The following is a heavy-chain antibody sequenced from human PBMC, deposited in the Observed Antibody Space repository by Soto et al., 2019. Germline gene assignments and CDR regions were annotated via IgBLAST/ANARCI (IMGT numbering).Heavy chain of an antibody. D-gene: IGHD3-22*01. CDR3: ARGLTMTPFDP. CDR2: IIPILGIA. V-gene: IGHV1-69*02. Sequence: QVQLVQSGAEVKKPGSSVKVSCKASGGTFSSYTISWVRQAPGQGLEWMGRIIPILGIANYAQKFQGRVTITADKSTSTAYMELSSLRSEDTAVYYCARGLTMTPFDPWGQGTLVTVSS. J-gene: IGHJ5*02. CDR1: GGTFSSYT.